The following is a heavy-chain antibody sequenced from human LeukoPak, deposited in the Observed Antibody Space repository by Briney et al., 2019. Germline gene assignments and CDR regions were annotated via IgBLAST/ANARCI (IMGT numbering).Heavy chain of an antibody. Sequence: PGGSLRLSCAASGFTFSNAWMSWVRQAPGKGLEWVGRIKSKTDGGTTDYAAPVKGRFTISRDDSKNTLYLQMNSLKTEDTAVYYCTTDRYYYDSSGYYHHPYYFDYWGQGTLVTASS. CDR2: IKSKTDGGTT. D-gene: IGHD3-22*01. CDR1: GFTFSNAW. CDR3: TTDRYYYDSSGYYHHPYYFDY. V-gene: IGHV3-15*01. J-gene: IGHJ4*02.